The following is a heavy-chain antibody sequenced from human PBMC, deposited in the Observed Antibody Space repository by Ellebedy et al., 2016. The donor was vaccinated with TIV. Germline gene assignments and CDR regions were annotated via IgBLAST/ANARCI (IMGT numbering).Heavy chain of an antibody. CDR3: ARGGSYLHFDY. Sequence: GESLKISCAASGFTVSTNFMSWVRQAPGKGLQWVSGIYRGGSTYYGDSVKGRFTISRDTSKNTLYLQMNSLRAEDTAVYYCARGGSYLHFDYWGQGSLVTVSS. V-gene: IGHV3-66*01. CDR2: IYRGGST. J-gene: IGHJ4*02. D-gene: IGHD1-26*01. CDR1: GFTVSTNF.